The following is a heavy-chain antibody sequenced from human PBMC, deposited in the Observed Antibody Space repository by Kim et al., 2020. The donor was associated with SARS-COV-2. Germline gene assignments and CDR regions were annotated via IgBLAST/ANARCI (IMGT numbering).Heavy chain of an antibody. V-gene: IGHV3-15*01. CDR1: GFTFSNAW. Sequence: GGSLRLSCAASGFTFSNAWMSWVRQAPGKGLEWVGRIKSKTDGGTTDYAAPVKGRFTISRDDSKNKLYLQMNSLKTEDTAVYYCTTDSKGGSGYSGYDPFDYWGQGTLVTVSS. CDR3: TTDSKGGSGYSGYDPFDY. D-gene: IGHD5-12*01. CDR2: IKSKTDGGTT. J-gene: IGHJ4*02.